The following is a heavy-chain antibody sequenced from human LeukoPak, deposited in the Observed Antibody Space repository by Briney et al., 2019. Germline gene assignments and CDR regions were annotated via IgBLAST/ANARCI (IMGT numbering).Heavy chain of an antibody. V-gene: IGHV1-2*02. CDR2: INPNSGGT. J-gene: IGHJ5*02. CDR3: ARADMVRGVIKFDP. CDR1: GYTFTGYY. Sequence: ASVKVSCKASGYTFTGYYMHCVRQAPGQGLEWMGWINPNSGGTNYAQKFQGRVTMTRDTSISTAYMELSRLRSDDTAVYYCARADMVRGVIKFDPWGQGTLVTVSS. D-gene: IGHD3-10*01.